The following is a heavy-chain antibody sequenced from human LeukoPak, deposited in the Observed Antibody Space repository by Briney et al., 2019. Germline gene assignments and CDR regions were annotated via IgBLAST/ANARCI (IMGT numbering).Heavy chain of an antibody. V-gene: IGHV1-69*05. CDR2: IIPIFGTA. J-gene: IGHJ4*02. CDR1: GGTFSSYA. Sequence: ASVKVSCKASGGTFSSYAISWVRQAPGQGLEWMGGIIPIFGTANYAQKFQGRVTITRDTSASTAYMELSSLRSEDTAVYYCARVDSSSWYSFDYWGQGTLVTVSS. D-gene: IGHD6-13*01. CDR3: ARVDSSSWYSFDY.